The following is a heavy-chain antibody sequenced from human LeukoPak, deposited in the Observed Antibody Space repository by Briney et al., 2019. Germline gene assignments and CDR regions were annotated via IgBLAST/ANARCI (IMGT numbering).Heavy chain of an antibody. D-gene: IGHD6-19*01. V-gene: IGHV1-46*01. CDR3: ARGVGSSGWYFGYNWFDP. CDR2: INPSGGST. Sequence: ASVKVSCKASGYTFTSYYMHWVRQAPGQGLEWMGIINPSGGSTSYAQKFQGRVTITADKSTSTAYMELSSLRSEDTAVYYCARGVGSSGWYFGYNWFDPWGQGTLVTVSS. J-gene: IGHJ5*02. CDR1: GYTFTSYY.